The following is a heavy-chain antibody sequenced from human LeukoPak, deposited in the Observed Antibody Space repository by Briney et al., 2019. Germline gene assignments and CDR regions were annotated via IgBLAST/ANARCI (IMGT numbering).Heavy chain of an antibody. J-gene: IGHJ4*02. CDR2: MYYSGST. D-gene: IGHD3-10*01. CDR3: ARAFGSDRWFDY. V-gene: IGHV4-31*03. Sequence: SQTLFLTCTVSGGSISSGGYYWRWIRQHPGKGLEWIGYMYYSGSTYYNPSLKSRVTTSVDTSKNQFSLKLSSVTAADTAVYYCARAFGSDRWFDYWGQGTLVTVSS. CDR1: GGSISSGGYY.